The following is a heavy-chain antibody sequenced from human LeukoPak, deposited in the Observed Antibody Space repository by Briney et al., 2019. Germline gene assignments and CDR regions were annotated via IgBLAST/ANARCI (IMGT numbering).Heavy chain of an antibody. CDR3: ARYYDSSGYMWFDP. CDR2: IWYDGSNK. J-gene: IGHJ5*02. D-gene: IGHD3-22*01. Sequence: GGSLRLSCAASGFTFSSYGMHWVRQAPGKGLEWVAVIWYDGSNKYYADSVEGRFTISRDNSKNTLYLQMNSLRAEDTAVYYCARYYDSSGYMWFDPWGQGTLVTVSS. CDR1: GFTFSSYG. V-gene: IGHV3-33*01.